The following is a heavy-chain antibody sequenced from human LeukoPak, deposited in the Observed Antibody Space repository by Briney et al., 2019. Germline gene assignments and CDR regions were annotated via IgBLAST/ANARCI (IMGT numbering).Heavy chain of an antibody. V-gene: IGHV3-30*03. D-gene: IGHD5-24*01. Sequence: GGSLRLSCAASGFTFSSYGMHWVRQAPGKGLEWVAVISYDGSNKYYADSVKGRFTISRDNAKKSLYLQMNSLRAEDTALYYCARDRVARDGQFDYWGQGTLVTVSS. CDR2: ISYDGSNK. J-gene: IGHJ4*02. CDR3: ARDRVARDGQFDY. CDR1: GFTFSSYG.